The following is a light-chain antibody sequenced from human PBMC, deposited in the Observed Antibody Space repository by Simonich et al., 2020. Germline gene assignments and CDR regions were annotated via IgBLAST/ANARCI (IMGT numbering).Light chain of an antibody. Sequence: EIVMTQSPATLSVSPGESATLSCRASHSVSSNLAWYQKKPGQAPRLLIYGESTRATGIPASFSGSGSGTEFTLTISSMQSEDFAVYYCQQYNNWPRTFGQGTKVEIK. CDR1: HSVSSN. J-gene: IGKJ1*01. V-gene: IGKV3-15*01. CDR2: GES. CDR3: QQYNNWPRT.